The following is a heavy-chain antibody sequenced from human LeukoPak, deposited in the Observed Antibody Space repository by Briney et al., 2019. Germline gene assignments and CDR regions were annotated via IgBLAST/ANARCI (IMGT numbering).Heavy chain of an antibody. CDR3: AKPVIFGVVIIPLDAFDI. CDR2: ISGSGGST. Sequence: GGSLRLSCAASGLTFSSYAMSWVRQAPGKGLEWVSAISGSGGSTYYADSVKGRFTISRDNSKNTLYLQMNSLRAEDTAVYYCAKPVIFGVVIIPLDAFDIWGQGTMVTVSS. J-gene: IGHJ3*02. V-gene: IGHV3-23*01. CDR1: GLTFSSYA. D-gene: IGHD3-3*01.